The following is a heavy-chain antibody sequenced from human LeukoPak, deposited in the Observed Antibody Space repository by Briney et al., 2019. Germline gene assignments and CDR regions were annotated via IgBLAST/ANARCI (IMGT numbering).Heavy chain of an antibody. CDR2: ISYDGSNK. V-gene: IGHV3-30-3*01. CDR1: GFTFSSYA. J-gene: IGHJ4*02. D-gene: IGHD3-3*01. CDR3: ARAVYTIFGVVTYYFDY. Sequence: PGGSLRLSCAASGFTFSSYAMHWVRQAPGKGLEWVAVISYDGSNKYYADSVKGRFTISRDNSKNTLYLQMNSLRAEDTAVCYCARAVYTIFGVVTYYFDYWGQGTLVTVSS.